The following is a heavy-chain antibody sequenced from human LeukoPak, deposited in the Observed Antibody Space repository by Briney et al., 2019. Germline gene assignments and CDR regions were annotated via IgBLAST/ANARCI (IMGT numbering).Heavy chain of an antibody. D-gene: IGHD5-18*01. CDR2: ISSSSSYI. CDR3: ANYPTVMVGS. V-gene: IGHV3-21*01. J-gene: IGHJ5*02. Sequence: PGGSLRLSCAASGFTFSSYSMNWVRQAPGKGLGWVSSISSSSSYIYYADSVKGRFTISRDNAKNSLYLQMISLRAEDTAVYYCANYPTVMVGSWGQGTLVTVSS. CDR1: GFTFSSYS.